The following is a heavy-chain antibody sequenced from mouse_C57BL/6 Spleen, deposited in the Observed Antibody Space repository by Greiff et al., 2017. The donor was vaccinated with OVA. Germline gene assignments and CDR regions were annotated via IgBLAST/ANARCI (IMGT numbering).Heavy chain of an antibody. Sequence: EVNVVESGGGLVQPGGSLSLSCAASGFTFTDYYMSWVRQPPGKALEWLGFIRNKANGYTTEYSASVKGRFTISRDNSQSILYLQMNALRAEDSATYYCARNYYGSSYDYAMDYWGQGTSVTVSS. CDR3: ARNYYGSSYDYAMDY. D-gene: IGHD1-1*01. CDR1: GFTFTDYY. J-gene: IGHJ4*01. CDR2: IRNKANGYTT. V-gene: IGHV7-3*01.